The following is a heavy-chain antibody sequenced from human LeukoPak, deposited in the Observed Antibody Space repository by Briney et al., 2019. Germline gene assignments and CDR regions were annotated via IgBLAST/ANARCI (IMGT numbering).Heavy chain of an antibody. J-gene: IGHJ1*01. CDR2: ISGDGDTT. Sequence: PGGSLRLSCAASGFTLTTYAMTWVRQAPGKGLEWVSAISGDGDTTYYADSVRGRFTVSKDNSENTLYLQMNSLRAEDTAVYYCARGLFSGYGRDRNAEYFQHWGQGTLVTVSS. V-gene: IGHV3-23*01. CDR1: GFTLTTYA. CDR3: ARGLFSGYGRDRNAEYFQH. D-gene: IGHD5-12*01.